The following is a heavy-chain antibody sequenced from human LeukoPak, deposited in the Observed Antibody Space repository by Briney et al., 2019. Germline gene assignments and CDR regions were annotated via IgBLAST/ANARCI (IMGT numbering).Heavy chain of an antibody. D-gene: IGHD4-23*01. CDR1: GYAFTGYY. CDR3: TRGEGLYSRSTWYGGPPGPEDY. J-gene: IGHJ4*02. V-gene: IGHV1-2*06. Sequence: GASMKVSCKASGYAFTGYYIHWVRQAPGQGLEWMGRINPNSGDTKYAQKFQGRVTMTRDTSITTAYMELSRLRSDDTAAYFCTRGEGLYSRSTWYGGPPGPEDYWGQGTPVTVSS. CDR2: INPNSGDT.